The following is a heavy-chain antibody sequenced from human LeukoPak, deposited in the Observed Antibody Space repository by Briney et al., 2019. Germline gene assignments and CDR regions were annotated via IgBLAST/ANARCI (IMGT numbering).Heavy chain of an antibody. Sequence: GESLQISCKGSGHTFTTYWIGWVRQMPGKGLEWMGIIYLGDSDTAYSPSFQGQVTISADKSIGTAYLQWSSLKASDTAMYYCARGAGSRVYFFDYWGQGTLVTVSS. CDR3: ARGAGSRVYFFDY. CDR1: GHTFTTYW. D-gene: IGHD3-10*01. CDR2: IYLGDSDT. V-gene: IGHV5-51*01. J-gene: IGHJ4*02.